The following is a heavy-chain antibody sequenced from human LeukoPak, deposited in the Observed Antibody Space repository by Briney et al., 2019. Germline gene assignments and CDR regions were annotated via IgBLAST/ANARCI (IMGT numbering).Heavy chain of an antibody. D-gene: IGHD5-24*01. J-gene: IGHJ4*02. CDR1: GFTVSSNY. Sequence: GGSLRLSCAASGFTVSSNYMSWVRQAPGKGLEWVSSIYSGGSTYYTDSVKGRFTISRDNSKNTLYLQMNSLRPEDTAVYYCARDLAGYNSFDYWGQGTLVTVSS. CDR3: ARDLAGYNSFDY. CDR2: IYSGGST. V-gene: IGHV3-66*01.